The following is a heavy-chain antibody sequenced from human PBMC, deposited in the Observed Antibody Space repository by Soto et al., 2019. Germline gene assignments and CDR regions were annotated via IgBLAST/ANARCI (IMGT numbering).Heavy chain of an antibody. D-gene: IGHD2-8*01. CDR3: AKGGKSCTNGVCSFYGIDV. J-gene: IGHJ6*02. CDR2: IIAYNGNT. V-gene: IGHV1-18*01. CDR1: GYTFTSYG. Sequence: QVQLVQSGAEVKKPGASVKVSCKASGYTFTSYGISWVRQAPGQGLEWMGWIIAYNGNTNYAQKFQGRVTMTTDTSTSTAYMGLRSLRSDGTAGYYCAKGGKSCTNGVCSFYGIDVWGQGTTVTVSS.